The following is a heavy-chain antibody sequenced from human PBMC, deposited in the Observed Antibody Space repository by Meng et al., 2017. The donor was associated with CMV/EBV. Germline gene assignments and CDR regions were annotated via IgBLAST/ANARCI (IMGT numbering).Heavy chain of an antibody. Sequence: SVKVSCKASGGTFSSYAISWVRQAPGQGLEWMGGIIPILGIANYAQKFQGRVTITADKSTSAAYMELSSLRSEDTAVYYCARVECKGYCSSTAGSDYAFDIWGQGTMVTVSS. J-gene: IGHJ3*02. D-gene: IGHD2-2*01. CDR1: GGTFSSYA. V-gene: IGHV1-69*10. CDR3: ARVECKGYCSSTAGSDYAFDI. CDR2: IIPILGIA.